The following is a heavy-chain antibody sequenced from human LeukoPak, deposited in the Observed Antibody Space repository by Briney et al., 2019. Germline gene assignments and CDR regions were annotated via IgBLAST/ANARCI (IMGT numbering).Heavy chain of an antibody. D-gene: IGHD3-10*01. CDR3: ARITFGEFDYYMDV. CDR2: IYYSGST. CDR1: GGSISSYY. V-gene: IGHV4-59*01. J-gene: IGHJ6*03. Sequence: SETLSLTCTVSGGSISSYYWSWIRQPPGKGLEWIGYIYYSGSTNYNPSLKSRVTISVDTSKNQFSLKLSSVTAADTAVYYCARITFGEFDYYMDVWGKGTTVTVSS.